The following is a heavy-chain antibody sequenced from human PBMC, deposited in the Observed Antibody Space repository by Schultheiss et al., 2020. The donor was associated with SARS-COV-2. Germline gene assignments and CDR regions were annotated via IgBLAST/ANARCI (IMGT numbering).Heavy chain of an antibody. CDR1: GGSISSYY. J-gene: IGHJ4*02. Sequence: SETLSLTCTVSGGSISSYYWSWIRQPPGKGLEWIGYIYYSGSTNYNPSLKSRVTISVDTSKNQFSLKLSSVTAADTAVYYCARGRGYYYGSGSYYRTPFFDYWGQGTLVTVSS. CDR3: ARGRGYYYGSGSYYRTPFFDY. CDR2: IYYSGST. V-gene: IGHV4-59*12. D-gene: IGHD3-10*01.